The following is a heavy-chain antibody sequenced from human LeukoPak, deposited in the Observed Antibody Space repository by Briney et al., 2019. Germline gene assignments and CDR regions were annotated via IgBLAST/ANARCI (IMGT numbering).Heavy chain of an antibody. CDR3: ASTYVAQNWFDP. D-gene: IGHD3-16*01. V-gene: IGHV1-69*05. Sequence: SVKVSCKASGGTFSSYAISWVRQAPGQGLEWMGRIIPIFGTANYAQKFQGRVTITTDESTSTAYMELSSLRSEGTAVYYCASTYVAQNWFDPWGQRTLVTVSS. J-gene: IGHJ5*02. CDR1: GGTFSSYA. CDR2: IIPIFGTA.